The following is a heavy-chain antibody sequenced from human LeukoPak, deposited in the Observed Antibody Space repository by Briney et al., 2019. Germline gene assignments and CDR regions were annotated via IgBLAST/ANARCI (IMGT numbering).Heavy chain of an antibody. D-gene: IGHD3-9*01. Sequence: GASVKVSCKASGYTFTNYGISWVPQAPGQGLEWMGWISADNGNTYYTQNFQGRVSMTTDTSTSTAYMEVRSLRSDDTAVFYCARVDILTGYYFFDSWGQGTLVTVSS. CDR3: ARVDILTGYYFFDS. CDR2: ISADNGNT. J-gene: IGHJ4*02. V-gene: IGHV1-18*01. CDR1: GYTFTNYG.